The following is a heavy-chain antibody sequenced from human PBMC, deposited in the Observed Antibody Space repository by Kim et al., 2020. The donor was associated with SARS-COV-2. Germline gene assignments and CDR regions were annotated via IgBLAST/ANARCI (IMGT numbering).Heavy chain of an antibody. V-gene: IGHV1-8*01. CDR1: GYTFTSYD. CDR2: MNPNSGNT. J-gene: IGHJ6*02. CDR3: ARGGYCSGGSCYLRPYYYYYGMDV. Sequence: ASVKVSCKASGYTFTSYDINWVRQATGQGLEWMGWMNPNSGNTGYAQKFQGRVTMTRNTSISTAYMELSSLRSEDTAVYYCARGGYCSGGSCYLRPYYYYYGMDVWGQGTTVTVSS. D-gene: IGHD2-15*01.